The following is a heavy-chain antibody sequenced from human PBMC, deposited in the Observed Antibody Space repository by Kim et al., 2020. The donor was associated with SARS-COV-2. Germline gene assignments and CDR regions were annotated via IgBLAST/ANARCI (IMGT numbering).Heavy chain of an antibody. V-gene: IGHV4-34*01. CDR1: GGSFNDFY. CDR2: IHQSGDT. D-gene: IGHD2-15*01. Sequence: SETLSLTCGLYGGSFNDFYWTWIRQSPGKGLEWIGDIHQSGDTKYNPSLGNRLTMSLDRTKNQFSLRLSSVTVADTALYYCARGAARSAPYYFLYVWDKG. CDR3: ARGAARSAPYYFLYV. J-gene: IGHJ6*03.